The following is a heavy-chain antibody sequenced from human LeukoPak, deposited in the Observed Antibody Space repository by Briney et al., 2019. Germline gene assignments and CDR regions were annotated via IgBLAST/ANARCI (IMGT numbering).Heavy chain of an antibody. J-gene: IGHJ4*02. D-gene: IGHD6-19*01. CDR2: IYYSGGT. CDR1: GGSINTCY. Sequence: SETLSLTCTVSGGSINTCYWSWIRQPPGKGLEWIGYIYYSGGTNYNPSLKSRVTISIDTSKIQFSLKLTSVTAADTAVYYCAREHYTSGWYIRDWGQGTLVTVSS. CDR3: AREHYTSGWYIRD. V-gene: IGHV4-59*01.